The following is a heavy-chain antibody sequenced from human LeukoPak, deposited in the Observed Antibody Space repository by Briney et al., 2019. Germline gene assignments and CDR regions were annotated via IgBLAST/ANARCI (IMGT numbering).Heavy chain of an antibody. CDR2: ISSSSSYI. CDR3: ARDTKVLRYFDWSLYYYYYMDV. D-gene: IGHD3-9*01. CDR1: GFTFSSYS. Sequence: GGSLRLSCAASGFTFSSYSMNWVRQAPGKGLEWVSSISSSSSYIYYADSVKGRFTISRDNAKNSLYLQMNSLRAEDTAVYYCARDTKVLRYFDWSLYYYYYMDVWGKGTTVTIS. V-gene: IGHV3-21*01. J-gene: IGHJ6*03.